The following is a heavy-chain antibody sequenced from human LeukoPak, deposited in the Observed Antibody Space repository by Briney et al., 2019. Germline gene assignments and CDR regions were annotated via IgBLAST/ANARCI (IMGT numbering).Heavy chain of an antibody. V-gene: IGHV3-74*01. Sequence: GGSLRLSCAASGFTFSSYSMNWVRQAPGKGLVWVSRISSDGTTTTYADSVKGRFTISRGSAQNTLYLQMNSLRAEDTAVYYCARTYYYDTWGQGTLVTVSS. D-gene: IGHD3-22*01. CDR3: ARTYYYDT. CDR2: ISSDGTTT. CDR1: GFTFSSYS. J-gene: IGHJ5*02.